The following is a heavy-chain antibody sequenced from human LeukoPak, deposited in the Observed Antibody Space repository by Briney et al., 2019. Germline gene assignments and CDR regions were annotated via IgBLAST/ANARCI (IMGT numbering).Heavy chain of an antibody. V-gene: IGHV3-48*02. CDR3: ARDDGSGQGD. Sequence: VSYISSSTSIIYYADSVKGRFTISRDNAKNSLYLQMNSLRDEDTAVYYCARDDGSGQGDWGQGTLVTVSS. D-gene: IGHD6-19*01. CDR2: ISSSTSII. J-gene: IGHJ4*02.